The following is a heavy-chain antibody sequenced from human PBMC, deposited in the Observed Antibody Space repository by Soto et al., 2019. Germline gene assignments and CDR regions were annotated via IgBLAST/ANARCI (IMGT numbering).Heavy chain of an antibody. CDR1: GYPFTSYA. D-gene: IGHD1-26*01. CDR3: ARDRLGHYYYYGMDL. CDR2: ISAGNGNT. V-gene: IGHV1-3*01. Sequence: ASVKVSCKASGYPFTSYALHWVRQAPGQGLEWMGWISAGNGNTRYSQKFQGRVTITRDTSASTAYMELSSLRFEDAAVYYCARDRLGHYYYYGMDLWGQGTTVTVSS. J-gene: IGHJ6*02.